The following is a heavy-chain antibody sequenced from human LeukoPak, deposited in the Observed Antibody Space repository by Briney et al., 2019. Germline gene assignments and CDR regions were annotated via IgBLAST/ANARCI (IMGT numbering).Heavy chain of an antibody. CDR1: GFTFSTFA. Sequence: GGSLRLSCAASGFTFSTFAMIWVRQPPGKGLEWVSSIFPSGGEIHYAGSVRGRFTISRDNSKSTLSLQMNSLRAEDTAIYYCATYRQVLLPFESWGQGTLVTVSS. V-gene: IGHV3-23*01. CDR3: ATYRQVLLPFES. CDR2: IFPSGGEI. D-gene: IGHD2-8*02. J-gene: IGHJ4*02.